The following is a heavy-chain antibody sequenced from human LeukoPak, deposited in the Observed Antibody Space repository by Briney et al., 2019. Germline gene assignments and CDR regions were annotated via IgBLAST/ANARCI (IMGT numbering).Heavy chain of an antibody. CDR3: AREVAAAGTAFLDY. V-gene: IGHV3-66*01. Sequence: GGSLILSCAASGFTVSSNYMSWVRQAPGKGLEWVSIIYSGGGTYYADSVKGRFTISRDNSKNTLYLQMNSLRAEDTAVYYCAREVAAAGTAFLDYWGQGTLVTVSS. D-gene: IGHD6-13*01. J-gene: IGHJ4*02. CDR2: IYSGGGT. CDR1: GFTVSSNY.